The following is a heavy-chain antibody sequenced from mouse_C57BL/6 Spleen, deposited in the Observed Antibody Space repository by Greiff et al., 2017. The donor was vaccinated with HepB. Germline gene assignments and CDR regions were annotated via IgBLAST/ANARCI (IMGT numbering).Heavy chain of an antibody. J-gene: IGHJ1*03. Sequence: VQLQEPGAELVKPGASVKLSCKASGYTFTSYWMQWVKQRPGQGLEWIGEIDPSDSYTNYNQKFKGKATLTVDTSSSTAYMQLSSLTSEDSAVYYCARRNYGYFDVWGTGTTVTVSS. CDR3: ARRNYGYFDV. V-gene: IGHV1-50*01. CDR2: IDPSDSYT. CDR1: GYTFTSYW.